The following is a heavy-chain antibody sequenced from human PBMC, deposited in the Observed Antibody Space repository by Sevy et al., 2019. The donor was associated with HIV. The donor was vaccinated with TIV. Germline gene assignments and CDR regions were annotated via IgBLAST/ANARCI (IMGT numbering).Heavy chain of an antibody. V-gene: IGHV3-23*01. Sequence: GGSLRLSCAVSGFTFSNYAMSWVRQAPGKGLEWVSAISGRDTGTFYAASVEGRFTISRDNSKNTLYLQMNSLRAEDTALYYCAKDTIVVVGEALDVWGRGTMVTVS. CDR3: AKDTIVVVGEALDV. CDR2: ISGRDTGT. J-gene: IGHJ3*01. CDR1: GFTFSNYA. D-gene: IGHD3-22*01.